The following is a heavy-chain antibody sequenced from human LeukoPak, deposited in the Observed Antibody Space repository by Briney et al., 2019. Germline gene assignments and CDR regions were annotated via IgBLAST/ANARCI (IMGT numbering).Heavy chain of an antibody. D-gene: IGHD3-22*01. CDR3: VRDGDTSGYTN. CDR1: GFTFSSYW. J-gene: IGHJ4*02. V-gene: IGHV3-7*01. CDR2: IKQDGSEK. Sequence: GGSLRLSCAASGFTFSSYWMHWVRQAPGKGLEWVANIKQDGSEKYYVDSVKGRSTISRDNAKNSLYLQMNSLRAEDTAVYSCVRDGDTSGYTNWGQGTLVTVSS.